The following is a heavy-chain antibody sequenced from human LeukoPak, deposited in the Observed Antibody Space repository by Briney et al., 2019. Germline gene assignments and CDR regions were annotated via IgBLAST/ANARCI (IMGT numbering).Heavy chain of an antibody. CDR3: ARDPVTGIAVAGSGYYGMDV. CDR1: GYTFTSYG. J-gene: IGHJ6*02. D-gene: IGHD6-19*01. V-gene: IGHV1-18*01. Sequence: ASVKVSCKASGYTFTSYGISWVRRAPGQGLEWMGWISAYNGNTNYAQKLQGRVTMTTDTSTSTAYMELRSLRSDDTAVYYCARDPVTGIAVAGSGYYGMDVWGQGTTVTVSS. CDR2: ISAYNGNT.